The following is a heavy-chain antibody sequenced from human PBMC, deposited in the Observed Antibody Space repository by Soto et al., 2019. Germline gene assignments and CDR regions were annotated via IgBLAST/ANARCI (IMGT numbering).Heavy chain of an antibody. Sequence: QVQLQESGPGLVKPSETLSLTCTVSGGSISDYYWSWIRQPPGKGLERIAYMFYSGNTNYNPSLKSRVAMSVDTSKNQFSLRLSSVTAADTAVYYCATGFAMDVWGQGTTVTVSS. D-gene: IGHD3-10*01. V-gene: IGHV4-59*01. J-gene: IGHJ6*02. CDR2: MFYSGNT. CDR3: ATGFAMDV. CDR1: GGSISDYY.